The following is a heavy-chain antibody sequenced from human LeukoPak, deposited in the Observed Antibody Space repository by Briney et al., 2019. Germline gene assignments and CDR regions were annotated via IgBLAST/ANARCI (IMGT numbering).Heavy chain of an antibody. Sequence: GGSLRLSCAASGFTFSSYAMSWVRQAPGKGLEWVSSISGSGGSTYYADSVKGRFTISRDNSKNTLYLQMNSLRAEDTAVYYCAKDPRYYYDSSGYYNYWGQGTLVTVSS. V-gene: IGHV3-23*01. CDR2: ISGSGGST. D-gene: IGHD3-22*01. J-gene: IGHJ4*02. CDR1: GFTFSSYA. CDR3: AKDPRYYYDSSGYYNY.